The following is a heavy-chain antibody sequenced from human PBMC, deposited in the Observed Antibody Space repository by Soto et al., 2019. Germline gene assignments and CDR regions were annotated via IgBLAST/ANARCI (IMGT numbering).Heavy chain of an antibody. CDR2: IFYSGTT. CDR1: GVSINSGDYY. J-gene: IGHJ3*02. Sequence: QVQLQESGPGLVKPSQTLSLNCSVSGVSINSGDYYWSWIRQHAGQGLEWIGYIFYSGTTFYNPSLKSRVTISIDASKNQFSLEMSSVTAVDTAVYYCAKVRGHAFDIRGQGTMVTVSS. CDR3: AKVRGHAFDI. V-gene: IGHV4-31*03. D-gene: IGHD3-10*01.